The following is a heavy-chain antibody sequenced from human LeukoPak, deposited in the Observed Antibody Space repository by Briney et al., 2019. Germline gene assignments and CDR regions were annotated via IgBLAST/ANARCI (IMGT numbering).Heavy chain of an antibody. J-gene: IGHJ6*02. D-gene: IGHD1-14*01. CDR3: ARDGLRNPPAGLYGMDV. CDR2: ISYDGSNK. Sequence: PGGSLRLSCAASGFTFSSYAMHWVRQAPGKGLEWVAVISYDGSNKYYADSVKGRFTISRDNSKNTLYLQMNSLRAEGTAVYYCARDGLRNPPAGLYGMDVWGQGTTVTVSS. V-gene: IGHV3-30-3*01. CDR1: GFTFSSYA.